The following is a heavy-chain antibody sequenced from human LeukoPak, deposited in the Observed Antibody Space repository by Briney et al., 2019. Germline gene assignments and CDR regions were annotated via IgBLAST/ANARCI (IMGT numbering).Heavy chain of an antibody. J-gene: IGHJ4*02. V-gene: IGHV3-21*01. CDR3: ARDLTTYYDFWSGYTKSAFDY. D-gene: IGHD3-3*01. Sequence: PGGSLRLSCAASVFTFSSDRMNWVRQARGKGLEWVSSISSSSSYIYYADSVKGRFTISRDNAKNSLYLQMNSLRAEDTAVYYCARDLTTYYDFWSGYTKSAFDYWGQGTLVTVSS. CDR2: ISSSSSYI. CDR1: VFTFSSDR.